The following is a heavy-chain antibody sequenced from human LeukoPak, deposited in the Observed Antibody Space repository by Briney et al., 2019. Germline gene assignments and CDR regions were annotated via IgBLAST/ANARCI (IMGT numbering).Heavy chain of an antibody. CDR3: ARFLTGYYTSLFDY. D-gene: IGHD3/OR15-3a*01. J-gene: IGHJ4*02. CDR1: GGSVSSGSYY. CDR2: IYYSGST. Sequence: SETLSLTCTVSGGSVSSGSYYWSWIRQPPGKGLEWIGYIYYSGSTNYNPSLKSRVTISVDTSKNQFSLKLSSVTAADTAVYYCARFLTGYYTSLFDYWGQGTLVTVSS. V-gene: IGHV4-61*01.